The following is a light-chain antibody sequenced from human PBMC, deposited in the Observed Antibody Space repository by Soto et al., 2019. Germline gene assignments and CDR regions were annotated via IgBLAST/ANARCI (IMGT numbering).Light chain of an antibody. CDR3: QQYGSSQFT. CDR1: QSVNSHY. Sequence: EIVLMQSPGTLSLSPGEGATLSCMASQSVNSHYLAWYKQKRGQAPRVXSFDTSRRATGVPDRFSGSGSGTEFTLTISRLEPDDFEVYYCQQYGSSQFTFGPGTKVDIK. J-gene: IGKJ3*01. CDR2: DTS. V-gene: IGKV3-20*01.